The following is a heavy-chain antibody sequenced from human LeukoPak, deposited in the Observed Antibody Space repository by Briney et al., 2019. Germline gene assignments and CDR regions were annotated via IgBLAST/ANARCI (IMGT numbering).Heavy chain of an antibody. CDR1: GFTFSSYG. CDR2: IWYDGSNK. D-gene: IGHD2-21*02. V-gene: IGHV3-33*01. Sequence: GRSLRLSCAASGFTFSSYGMHWVRQAPGKGLEWVAVIWYDGSNKYYADSVKGRFTISRDNSKNMLYLQMNSLRAEDTAVYYCARDRGGDIPFDYWGQGTLVTVSS. CDR3: ARDRGGDIPFDY. J-gene: IGHJ4*02.